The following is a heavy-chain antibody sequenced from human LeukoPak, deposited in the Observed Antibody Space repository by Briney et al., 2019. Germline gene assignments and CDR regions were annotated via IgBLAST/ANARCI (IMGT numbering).Heavy chain of an antibody. Sequence: GGSLRLSCAASGFTFSTYWMHWVRQAPGKGLVWVSRINTDGSSTSYADPVKGRFTISRDNAKNTLYLQMNSLRAEDTAVYYCARDPRQWLPYYYFDYWGQGTLVTVSS. D-gene: IGHD6-19*01. CDR3: ARDPRQWLPYYYFDY. V-gene: IGHV3-74*01. CDR1: GFTFSTYW. J-gene: IGHJ4*02. CDR2: INTDGSST.